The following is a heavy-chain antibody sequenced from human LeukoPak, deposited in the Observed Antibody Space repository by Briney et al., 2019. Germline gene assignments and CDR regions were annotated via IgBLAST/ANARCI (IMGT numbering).Heavy chain of an antibody. CDR1: GGSFSGYY. V-gene: IGHV4-34*01. Sequence: PSETLSLTCAVYGGSFSGYYWSWIRQPPGKGLEWIGEINHSGSTNYNPSLKSRVTISVDTSKNQFSLKLSSVTAADTAVYYCARVGYCSSTSCTRDNWFDPWGQGTLVTVSS. J-gene: IGHJ5*02. D-gene: IGHD2-2*01. CDR3: ARVGYCSSTSCTRDNWFDP. CDR2: INHSGST.